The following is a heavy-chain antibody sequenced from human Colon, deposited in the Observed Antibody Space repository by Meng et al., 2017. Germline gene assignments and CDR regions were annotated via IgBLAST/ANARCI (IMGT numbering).Heavy chain of an antibody. CDR3: ARGPRITNFGAGIKASMIQYDK. CDR1: GYTFIDYG. D-gene: IGHD3-10*01. CDR2: TSGHNGDP. Sequence: QVQLVQSGGEVKKPGASVKVSCKASGYTFIDYGITWLRHAPGQGFEWMGWTSGHNGDPNYAQKFQDRVTMTTDTSTTTAYMELMRLTSDDTAVYYCARGPRITNFGAGIKASMIQYDKWGQGTLVTVSS. J-gene: IGHJ4*02. V-gene: IGHV1-18*01.